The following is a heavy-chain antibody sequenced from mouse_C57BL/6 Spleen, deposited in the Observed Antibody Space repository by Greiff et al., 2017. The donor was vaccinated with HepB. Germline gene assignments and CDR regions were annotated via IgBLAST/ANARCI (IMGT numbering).Heavy chain of an antibody. V-gene: IGHV1-7*01. Sequence: QVQLQQSGAELAKPGASVKLSCKASGYTFTSYWMHWVKQRPGQGLEWIGYINPSSGYTKYNQKFKDKATLTVDKSSSTAYMQLSSLTYEDSAVYYCAREGTTVVANDFDVWGTGTTVTVSS. J-gene: IGHJ1*03. CDR3: AREGTTVVANDFDV. CDR2: INPSSGYT. CDR1: GYTFTSYW. D-gene: IGHD1-1*01.